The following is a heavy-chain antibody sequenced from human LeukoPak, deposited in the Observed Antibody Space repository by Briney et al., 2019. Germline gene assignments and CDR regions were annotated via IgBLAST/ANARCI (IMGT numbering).Heavy chain of an antibody. CDR3: ARAEYSSSSYYYYYYGMDV. CDR1: GGSFSGYY. D-gene: IGHD6-6*01. V-gene: IGHV4-34*01. CDR2: INHSGST. J-gene: IGHJ6*02. Sequence: SETLSLTCAVYGGSFSGYYWNWIRQPPGKGLEWIGEINHSGSTNYNPSLKSQVTISVDTSKNQFSLKLSSVTAADTAVYYCARAEYSSSSYYYYYYGMDVWGQGTTVTVSS.